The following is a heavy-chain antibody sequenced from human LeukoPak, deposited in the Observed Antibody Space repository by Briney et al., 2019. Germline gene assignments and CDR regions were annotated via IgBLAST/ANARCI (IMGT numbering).Heavy chain of an antibody. CDR2: ITGSTTWT. J-gene: IGHJ2*01. CDR3: ARELVSSGTGYFDL. D-gene: IGHD3-10*02. V-gene: IGHV3-23*01. Sequence: PGGSLRLSCEASGVTFGNFGMTWVRQAPGKGLQWVSGITGSTTWTYYAASVKGRFTVSRDNSQNTLHLQMNSLRAADTAVYYCARELVSSGTGYFDLWGRGTLVTVSS. CDR1: GVTFGNFG.